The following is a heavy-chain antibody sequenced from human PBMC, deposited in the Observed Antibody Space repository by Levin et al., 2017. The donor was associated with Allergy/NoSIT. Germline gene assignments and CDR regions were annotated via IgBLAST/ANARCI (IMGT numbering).Heavy chain of an antibody. CDR1: GFTVSSNY. Sequence: GESLKISCAASGFTVSSNYMSWVRQAPGKGLEWVSVIYSGGSTYYADSVKGRFTISRDNSKNTLYLQMNSLRAEDTAVYYCAREAYYYDSSGYYYYYGMDVWGQGTTVTVSS. CDR2: IYSGGST. J-gene: IGHJ6*02. D-gene: IGHD3-22*01. CDR3: AREAYYYDSSGYYYYYGMDV. V-gene: IGHV3-53*01.